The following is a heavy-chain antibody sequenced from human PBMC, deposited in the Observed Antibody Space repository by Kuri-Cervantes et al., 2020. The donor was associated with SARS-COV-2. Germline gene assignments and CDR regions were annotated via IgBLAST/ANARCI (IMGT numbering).Heavy chain of an antibody. CDR1: GGTFSSYA. J-gene: IGHJ3*02. V-gene: IGHV1-69*04. Sequence: SVKVSCKASGGTFSSYAISWVRQAPGQGLEWMGRIIPILGIANYAQKFQGRVTITADKSTSTAYMELSSLRSEDTAEYYCAREVGIQLWSSGNAFDIWGQGTMVTVSS. CDR2: IIPILGIA. CDR3: AREVGIQLWSSGNAFDI. D-gene: IGHD5-18*01.